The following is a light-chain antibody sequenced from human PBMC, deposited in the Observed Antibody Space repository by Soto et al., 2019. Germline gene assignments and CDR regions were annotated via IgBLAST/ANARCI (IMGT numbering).Light chain of an antibody. V-gene: IGKV3-20*01. Sequence: EIVLTQSPGTLSLYPGERATLSCRASQSVGSSYLAWYQQKPGQAPRLLIYGASSRATGIPDRFSGSGSGTDFTLTISRLEPEDFAVYYCQQYGSSPLTFGGGTKVDIK. CDR2: GAS. CDR1: QSVGSSY. CDR3: QQYGSSPLT. J-gene: IGKJ4*01.